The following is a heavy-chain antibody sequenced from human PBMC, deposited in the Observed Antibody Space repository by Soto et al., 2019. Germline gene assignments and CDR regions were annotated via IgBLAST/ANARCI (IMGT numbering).Heavy chain of an antibody. CDR3: ARDPLVDTAMVRAFDY. J-gene: IGHJ4*02. CDR1: GYTFTSYG. D-gene: IGHD5-18*01. V-gene: IGHV1-18*03. CDR2: ISAYNGNT. Sequence: QVQLVQSGAEVKKPGASVKVSCKASGYTFTSYGISWVRQAPGQGLELMGWISAYNGNTNYAQKLQARVTMTTDTSTSTAYMELRSLRSDDMAVYYCARDPLVDTAMVRAFDYWGQGTLVTVSS.